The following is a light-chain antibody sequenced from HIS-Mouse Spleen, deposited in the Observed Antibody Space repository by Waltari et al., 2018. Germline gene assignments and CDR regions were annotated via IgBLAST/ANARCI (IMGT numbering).Light chain of an antibody. CDR1: SSDVGSYNL. CDR3: CSYAGSSTFVV. J-gene: IGLJ2*01. CDR2: EGS. Sequence: QSALTQPASVSGSPGPSLTIPCTGTSSDVGSYNLFPWYQQHPGKAPKLMIYEGSKRPSGVSNRFSGSKSGNTASLTISGLQAEDEADYYCCSYAGSSTFVVFGGGTKLTVL. V-gene: IGLV2-23*03.